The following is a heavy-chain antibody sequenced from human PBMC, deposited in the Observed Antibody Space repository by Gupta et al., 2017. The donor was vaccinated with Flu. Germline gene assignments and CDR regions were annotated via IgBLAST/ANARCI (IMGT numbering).Heavy chain of an antibody. J-gene: IGHJ6*03. CDR3: ARVIGSHYYYYMDV. D-gene: IGHD3-10*01. CDR2: INSGGSTT. Sequence: QAPGKGLEWVSYINSGGSTTYYADSVKGRFTISRDSAKNSMYLRMNSLRAEDTAVYYCARVIGSHYYYYMDVWGKGTTVTVSS. V-gene: IGHV3-48*03.